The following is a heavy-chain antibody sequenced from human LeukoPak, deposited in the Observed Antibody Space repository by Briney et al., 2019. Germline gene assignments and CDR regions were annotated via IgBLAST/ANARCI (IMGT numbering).Heavy chain of an antibody. CDR2: INHSGST. D-gene: IGHD3-10*01. CDR3: ARGRARTMVRGVIKMDWYFDL. CDR1: GGSISSNTYL. J-gene: IGHJ2*01. V-gene: IGHV4-39*07. Sequence: WETLSLTCNVSGGSISSNTYLWGWIRQPPGKGLEWIGEINHSGSTNYNPSLRSRVTISVDTSKNQFSLKLSSVTAADTAVYYCARGRARTMVRGVIKMDWYFDLWGRGTLVTVSS.